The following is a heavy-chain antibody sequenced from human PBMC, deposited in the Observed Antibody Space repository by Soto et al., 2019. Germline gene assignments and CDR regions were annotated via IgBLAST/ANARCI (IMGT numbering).Heavy chain of an antibody. CDR1: GGTFGSYA. CDR2: IIPIPGTA. J-gene: IGHJ5*02. D-gene: IGHD6-13*01. Sequence: GASVEVSCKASGGTFGSYAISWVRQAPGQGLEWMGGIIPIPGTANYAQKFQGRVTIAADESTSTAYMELSSLRSEDTAVYYCATDPAAEYWFDPWGQGTLVTVSS. CDR3: ATDPAAEYWFDP. V-gene: IGHV1-69*13.